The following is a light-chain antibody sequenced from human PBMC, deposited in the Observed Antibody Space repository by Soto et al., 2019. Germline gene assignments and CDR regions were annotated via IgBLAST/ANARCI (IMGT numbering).Light chain of an antibody. CDR1: QSINNY. CDR3: QQSNTTPLT. V-gene: IGKV1-39*01. Sequence: DLQMTQSPSSLSASVGDRVTITCRASQSINNYLNWYQKKPGKALKLLIYAASTLQSGVPSRFSGSGSGTDFTLTISTLQPEDFATYYCQQSNTTPLTFGGGTKVEIK. J-gene: IGKJ4*01. CDR2: AAS.